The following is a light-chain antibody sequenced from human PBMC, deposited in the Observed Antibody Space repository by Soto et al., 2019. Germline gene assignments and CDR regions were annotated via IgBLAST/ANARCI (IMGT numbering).Light chain of an antibody. CDR1: PSVTNY. CDR3: QQRNIWPPVT. CDR2: GAF. J-gene: IGKJ5*01. Sequence: EVVMTPSPATLSVSPGERVTFSCRASPSVTNYLAWYQQKPGQPPRLLIYGAFNRAAGIPARFSGSGSGTGFTLTISSLEPEDSAVYYCQQRNIWPPVTFGQGTRLEIK. V-gene: IGKV3-11*01.